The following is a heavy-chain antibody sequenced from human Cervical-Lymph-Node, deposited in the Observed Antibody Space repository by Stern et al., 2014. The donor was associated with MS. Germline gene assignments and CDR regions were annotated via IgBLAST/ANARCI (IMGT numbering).Heavy chain of an antibody. Sequence: QVQLQESGPGLVKPSETVSLTCTVSGVSITNYYWSWIRQSPDKTLEWIGYIYYSGSTNYNPSLKSRVTMSVDMSRNQFSLNLTSVTAADTAIYYCARVRTTPVMLWAYYFDQWGLGTLVTVSS. D-gene: IGHD3-16*01. V-gene: IGHV4-59*01. CDR2: IYYSGST. CDR1: GVSITNYY. CDR3: ARVRTTPVMLWAYYFDQ. J-gene: IGHJ4*02.